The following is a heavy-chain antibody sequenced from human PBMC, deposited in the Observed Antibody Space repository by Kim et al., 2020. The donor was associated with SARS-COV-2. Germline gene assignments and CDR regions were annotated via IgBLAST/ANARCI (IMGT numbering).Heavy chain of an antibody. CDR3: TTTLLLYYDILTGYYRDYADY. CDR2: IKSKTDGGTT. V-gene: IGHV3-15*01. J-gene: IGHJ4*02. CDR1: GFTFSNAW. Sequence: GGSLRLSCAASGFTFSNAWMSWVRQAPGKGLEWVGRIKSKTDGGTTDYAAPVKGRFTISRDDSKNTLYLQMNSLKTEDTAVYYCTTTLLLYYDILTGYYRDYADYWGQGTLVTVSS. D-gene: IGHD3-9*01.